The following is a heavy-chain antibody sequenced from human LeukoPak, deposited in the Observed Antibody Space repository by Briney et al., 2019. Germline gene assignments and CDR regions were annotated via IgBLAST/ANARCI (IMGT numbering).Heavy chain of an antibody. CDR1: GFTFSSYG. J-gene: IGHJ4*02. CDR3: AKMRWELLHLLDY. V-gene: IGHV3-30*02. D-gene: IGHD1-26*01. CDR2: IRYDGSNK. Sequence: GGSLRLSCAASGFTFSSYGMHWVRQAPGKGLEWVAFIRYDGSNKYYADSVKGRFTISRDNSKNTLYLQMNSLRAEDTAVYYCAKMRWELLHLLDYWGQGTLVTVSS.